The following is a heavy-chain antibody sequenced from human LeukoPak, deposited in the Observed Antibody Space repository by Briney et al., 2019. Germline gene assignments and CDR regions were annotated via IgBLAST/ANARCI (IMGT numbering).Heavy chain of an antibody. J-gene: IGHJ6*03. CDR3: ARSSEGRYYYDSSGYSYSYYYMDV. CDR1: GGPINSYY. Sequence: SETLSLTCTVSGGPINSYYWSWIRQPPGKGLEWIGYIYSGSTNYNPSLKSRVTISVDTSKNQFSLKLSSVTAADTAVYYCARSSEGRYYYDSSGYSYSYYYMDVWGKGTTVTISS. V-gene: IGHV4-59*01. CDR2: IYSGST. D-gene: IGHD3-22*01.